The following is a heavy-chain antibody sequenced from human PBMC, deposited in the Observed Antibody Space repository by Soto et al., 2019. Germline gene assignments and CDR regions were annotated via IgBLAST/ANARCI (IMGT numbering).Heavy chain of an antibody. CDR3: VLLRTAVTTFGMDV. D-gene: IGHD4-17*01. J-gene: IGHJ6*02. CDR2: IYWDDDK. Sequence: QITLKESGPTLVEPTQTLTLTCTFSGFSLITTGSGVAWIRQPPGKALEWLALIYWDDDKRYSPSLKSRLTITKDTSKNQVVITMTNMDPVDTGTYFCVLLRTAVTTFGMDVWGQGTAVTGSS. V-gene: IGHV2-5*04. CDR1: GFSLITTGSG.